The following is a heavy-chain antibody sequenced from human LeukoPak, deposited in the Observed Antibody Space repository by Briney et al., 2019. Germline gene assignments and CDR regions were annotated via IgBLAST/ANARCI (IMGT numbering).Heavy chain of an antibody. CDR1: GGSFSGYY. D-gene: IGHD3-22*01. CDR2: INHSGST. Sequence: SETLSLTCAVYGGSFSGYYWSWLRQPPGKGLEWSGEINHSGSTNYNPSLKSRVTISVDTSKNQFSLKLSSVTAADTAVYYCARDDYYDSSGYQTFDYWGQGTLVTVSS. CDR3: ARDDYYDSSGYQTFDY. V-gene: IGHV4-34*01. J-gene: IGHJ4*02.